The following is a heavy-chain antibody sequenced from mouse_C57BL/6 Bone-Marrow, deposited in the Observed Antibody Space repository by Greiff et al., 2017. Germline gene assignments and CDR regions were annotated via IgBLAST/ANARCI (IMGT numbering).Heavy chain of an antibody. J-gene: IGHJ1*03. D-gene: IGHD2-2*01. Sequence: EVQLQQSGAELVRPGASVKLSCTASGFNIKDDYMHWVKQRPEQGLEWIGWIDPENGDTEYASKFQGKATITADTSSNTAYLQLSSLTSEDTAVYYCTTFSYGYGDVWGTGTTVTVSS. CDR3: TTFSYGYGDV. CDR1: GFNIKDDY. V-gene: IGHV14-4*01. CDR2: IDPENGDT.